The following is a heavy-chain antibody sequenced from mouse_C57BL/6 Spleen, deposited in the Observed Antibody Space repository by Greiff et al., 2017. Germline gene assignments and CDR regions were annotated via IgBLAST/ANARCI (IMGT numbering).Heavy chain of an antibody. D-gene: IGHD2-3*01. CDR3: ARSMTKNWYFDV. CDR1: GFTFSDYY. J-gene: IGHJ1*03. V-gene: IGHV5-16*01. CDR2: INYDGSST. Sequence: EVKLVESEGGLVQPGSSMTLSCTASGFTFSDYYMAWVRQVPEKGLEWVANINYDGSSTYYLDSLKSRFIISRDNAKNILYLQMSSLKSEDTATYYCARSMTKNWYFDVWGTGTTVTVSS.